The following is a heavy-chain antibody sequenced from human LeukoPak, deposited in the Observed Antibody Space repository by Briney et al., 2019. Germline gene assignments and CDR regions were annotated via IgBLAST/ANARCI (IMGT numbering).Heavy chain of an antibody. V-gene: IGHV3-30*18. CDR1: GFTFSSYG. J-gene: IGHJ4*02. CDR3: AKDRPDFDY. CDR2: ISHDGSNK. Sequence: GGSLRLSCAASGFTFSSYGMHWVRQAPGKGLEWVTVISHDGSNKYYVDSVKGRFTISRDNSKNTLYLQMNSLRAEDTAVYYCAKDRPDFDYWGQGTLVTVSS.